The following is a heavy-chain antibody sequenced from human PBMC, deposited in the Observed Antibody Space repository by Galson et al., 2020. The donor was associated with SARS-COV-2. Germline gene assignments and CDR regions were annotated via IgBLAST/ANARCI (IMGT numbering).Heavy chain of an antibody. CDR2: ISSSSSYI. CDR3: ARGGGIYDFWSGYYSGLVADMLGGLDY. D-gene: IGHD3-3*01. Sequence: TGGSLRLSCAASGFTFSSYSMNWVRQAPGKGLEWVSSISSSSSYIYYADSVKGRFTISRDNAKNSLYLQMNSLRAEDTAVYYCARGGGIYDFWSGYYSGLVADMLGGLDYWGQGTLVTVSS. V-gene: IGHV3-21*01. CDR1: GFTFSSYS. J-gene: IGHJ4*02.